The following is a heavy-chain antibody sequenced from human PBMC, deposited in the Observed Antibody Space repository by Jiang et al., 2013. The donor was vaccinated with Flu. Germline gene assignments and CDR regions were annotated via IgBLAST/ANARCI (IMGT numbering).Heavy chain of an antibody. J-gene: IGHJ1*01. CDR3: ATHVTTKEG. V-gene: IGHV5-10-1*01. Sequence: IDPSDSYTNYSPSFQGHVTISADKSISTAYLQWSSLKASDTAMYYCATHVTTKEGWGQGTLVTVSS. D-gene: IGHD4-17*01. CDR2: IDPSDSYT.